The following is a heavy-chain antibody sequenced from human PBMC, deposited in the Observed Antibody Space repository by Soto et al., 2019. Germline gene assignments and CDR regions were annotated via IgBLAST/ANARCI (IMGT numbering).Heavy chain of an antibody. D-gene: IGHD4-17*01. J-gene: IGHJ4*02. V-gene: IGHV3-23*01. CDR1: EFTFSSYA. CDR2: ISGSGGTT. CDR3: AKDLSWGGDYLGYYFDY. Sequence: EVQLLESGGGLVQPGGSLRLSCAASEFTFSSYAMSWVRQAPGKGLEWVSAISGSGGTTYYADSVKGRFTISRDNSKNTLYMQMNSLRAEDTAVYYCAKDLSWGGDYLGYYFDYWGQGTLVTVSS.